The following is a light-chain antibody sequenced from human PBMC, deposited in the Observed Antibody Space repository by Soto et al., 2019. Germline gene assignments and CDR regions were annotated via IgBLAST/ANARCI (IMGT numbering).Light chain of an antibody. CDR2: EVS. Sequence: QSALTQPPSASGSPGQSVTISCAGTSSDVGGYNYVSWYQQYPGKVPKLMIYEVSERPSGVSNRFSGSKSGNTASLTISGLQAEDEADYYCCSYAGSSTWVFGGGTKLTVL. CDR1: SSDVGGYNY. CDR3: CSYAGSSTWV. V-gene: IGLV2-23*02. J-gene: IGLJ3*02.